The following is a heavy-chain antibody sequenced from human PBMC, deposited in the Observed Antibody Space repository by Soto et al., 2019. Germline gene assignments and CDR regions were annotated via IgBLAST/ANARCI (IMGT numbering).Heavy chain of an antibody. Sequence: QVQLQQWGAGLLKPSETLSLTCAVNGGSLSGSYWSWIRQPPGKGLEWIGEINHSGSPNYNPSLXSXVXIXXDTSKNHFSLKLRSVTAADTAVYYCARDQQLVPEDWGQGTLVTVSS. J-gene: IGHJ4*02. CDR3: ARDQQLVPED. CDR2: INHSGSP. D-gene: IGHD6-13*01. CDR1: GGSLSGSY. V-gene: IGHV4-34*01.